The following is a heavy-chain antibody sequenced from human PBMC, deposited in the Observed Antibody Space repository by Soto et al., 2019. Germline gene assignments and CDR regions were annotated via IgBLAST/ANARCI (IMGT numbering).Heavy chain of an antibody. V-gene: IGHV4-39*01. CDR2: IYYSGST. J-gene: IGHJ3*02. Sequence: SETLSLTCTVSGGSISSSSYYWGWIRQPPGKGLEWIGSIYYSGSTYYNPSLKSRVTISVDTSKNQFSLKLSSVTAADTAVYYCARGDFYESSGPFSDAFDIWGQGTMVTVSS. CDR1: GGSISSSSYY. CDR3: ARGDFYESSGPFSDAFDI. D-gene: IGHD3-22*01.